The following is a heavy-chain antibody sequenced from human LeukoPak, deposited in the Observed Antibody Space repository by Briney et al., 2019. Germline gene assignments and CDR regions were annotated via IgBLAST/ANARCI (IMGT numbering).Heavy chain of an antibody. CDR3: AKSNLKYYFDS. CDR2: ISGSGGSA. Sequence: GGSLILSCAASGFTFSSHAMNWVRRARGKGVGWVSLISGSGGSAYYADSVKGRFTVSRDNSKNTRYLQMNSLRAEDTAVYYCAKSNLKYYFDSWGQGTLVTVSS. D-gene: IGHD6-6*01. V-gene: IGHV3-23*01. CDR1: GFTFSSHA. J-gene: IGHJ4*02.